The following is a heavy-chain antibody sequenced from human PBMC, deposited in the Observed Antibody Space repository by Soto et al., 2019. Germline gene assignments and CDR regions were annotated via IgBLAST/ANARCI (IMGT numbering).Heavy chain of an antibody. J-gene: IGHJ6*03. CDR3: AGMYCSGGTCYSTYSYYYMDV. Sequence: QVRLPESGPGLVKPSQTLSLPCTVSGRSLSGGGYFWHWLRQLPGQVLEWIGSSYYGGSTYYNPPLSSRITMSVDTSTNQFSLTLSSVTAADTAVYYCAGMYCSGGTCYSTYSYYYMDVWGKGTTVTVSS. CDR2: SYYGGST. CDR1: GRSLSGGGYF. D-gene: IGHD2-15*01. V-gene: IGHV4-31*04.